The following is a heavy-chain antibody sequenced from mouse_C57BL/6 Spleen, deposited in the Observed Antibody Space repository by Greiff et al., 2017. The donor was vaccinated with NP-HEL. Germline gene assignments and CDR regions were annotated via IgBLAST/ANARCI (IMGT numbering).Heavy chain of an antibody. CDR3: TRGDLPFAD. CDR1: GYTFPDYE. J-gene: IGHJ3*01. CDR2: IDPETGGT. Sequence: QVQLQQPGAELLKPGASVKMSCKASGYTFPDYEMHWVKQTPVHGLEWIGAIDPETGGTAYNQKFKGKAILTADKSSSTAYMELRSLTSEDSAVYYCTRGDLPFADWGQGTLVTVSA. V-gene: IGHV1-15*01. D-gene: IGHD6-1*01.